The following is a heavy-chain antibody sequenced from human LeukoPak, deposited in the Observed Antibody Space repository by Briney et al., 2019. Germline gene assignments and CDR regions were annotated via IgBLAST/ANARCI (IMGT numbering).Heavy chain of an antibody. J-gene: IGHJ3*02. Sequence: GASVKVSCKASGYTFTRYYMHWVRQAPGQGLEWMGWINPNSGGTNYAQKFQGRVTMTRDTSISTAYMELSRLRSDDTAVYYCAREYGDYVPDAFDIWGQGTMVTVSS. CDR1: GYTFTRYY. D-gene: IGHD4-17*01. V-gene: IGHV1-2*02. CDR3: AREYGDYVPDAFDI. CDR2: INPNSGGT.